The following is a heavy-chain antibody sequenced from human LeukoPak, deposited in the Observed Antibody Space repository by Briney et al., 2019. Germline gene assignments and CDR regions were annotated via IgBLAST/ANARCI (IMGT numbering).Heavy chain of an antibody. CDR1: GFTFSSYA. CDR2: ISGSGDST. V-gene: IGHV3-23*01. D-gene: IGHD2-21*02. CDR3: ASLIVVVTAIIH. Sequence: GGSLRLSCAASGFTFSSYAMNWVRQAPGKGLEWVSTISGSGDSTYYADSVKGRFTISRDNSKNTLYLQMNSLRAEDTAVYYCASLIVVVTAIIHWGQGTLVTVSS. J-gene: IGHJ4*02.